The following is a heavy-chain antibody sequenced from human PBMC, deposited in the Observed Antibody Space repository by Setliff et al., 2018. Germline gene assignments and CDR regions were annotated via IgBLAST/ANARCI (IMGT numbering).Heavy chain of an antibody. Sequence: SETLSLTCTVSGGSISSSSYYWGWIRQPPGKGLEWIGEIYHSGSTNYNPSLKSRVTISVDTSKNQFSLKLSSVTAADTAVYYCARDNNPGYRGYWGRFDYWGQGTLVTVSS. CDR3: ARDNNPGYRGYWGRFDY. D-gene: IGHD3-16*02. CDR1: GGSISSSSYY. J-gene: IGHJ4*02. CDR2: IYHSGST. V-gene: IGHV4-39*07.